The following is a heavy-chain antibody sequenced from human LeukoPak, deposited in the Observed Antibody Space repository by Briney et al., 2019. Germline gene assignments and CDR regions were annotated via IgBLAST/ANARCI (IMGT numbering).Heavy chain of an antibody. J-gene: IGHJ4*02. CDR2: ISWNSGSI. CDR3: AKDMVRYSGSYYGNFDY. Sequence: GGSLRLSCAASGFTFDDYAMHWVRQAPGKGLEWVSGISWNSGSIGYADSVEGRFTISRDNAKNSLYLQMNSLRAEDTALYYCAKDMVRYSGSYYGNFDYWGQGTLVTVSS. D-gene: IGHD1-26*01. CDR1: GFTFDDYA. V-gene: IGHV3-9*01.